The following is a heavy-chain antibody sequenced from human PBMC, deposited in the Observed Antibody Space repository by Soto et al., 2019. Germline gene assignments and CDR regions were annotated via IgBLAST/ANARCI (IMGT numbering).Heavy chain of an antibody. D-gene: IGHD2-8*01. CDR2: IYYSGTT. J-gene: IGHJ6*03. CDR3: ARHRLISYYFYYMDV. V-gene: IGHV4-39*01. Sequence: SETLSLTCPVSGGSINNANYYWGWIRQPPGKGLEWIGSIYYSGTTHYNPSLKSRVNIFVDLSTNQFSLKLSSVTAADTAVYYCARHRLISYYFYYMDVWGKGTTVTVSS. CDR1: GGSINNANYY.